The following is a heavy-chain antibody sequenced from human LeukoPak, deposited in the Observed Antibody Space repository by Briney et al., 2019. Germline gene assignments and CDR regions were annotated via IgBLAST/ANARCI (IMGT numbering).Heavy chain of an antibody. V-gene: IGHV3-23*01. CDR1: GFTFSNYA. D-gene: IGHD4-11*01. Sequence: PGGSLRLSCAASGFTFSNYAMSWVRQAPGKGLEWVSAISGSGGSTYYADSVKGRFTISRDNSKSTLYLQMNSLRAEDTAVYYCAKDKAVTTSGTPYYFDYWGQGTLVTVSS. CDR2: ISGSGGST. J-gene: IGHJ4*02. CDR3: AKDKAVTTSGTPYYFDY.